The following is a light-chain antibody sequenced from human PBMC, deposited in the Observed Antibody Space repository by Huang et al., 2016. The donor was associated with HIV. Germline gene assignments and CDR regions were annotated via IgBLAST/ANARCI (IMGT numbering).Light chain of an antibody. J-gene: IGKJ4*01. CDR2: GTS. CDR1: ESIENN. CDR3: QQYNAWPLT. V-gene: IGKV3-15*01. Sequence: DIVMTQSPATLSVSPGERATLSCRASESIENNLAWYQQKPGQAPRLLIYGTSARATAIPGRFRCSGSGTQFTLTISSLQSEDFAVYYCQQYNAWPLTFGGGTKVEIK.